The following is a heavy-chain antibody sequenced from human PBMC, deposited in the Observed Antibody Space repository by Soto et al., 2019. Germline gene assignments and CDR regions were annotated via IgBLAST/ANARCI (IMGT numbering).Heavy chain of an antibody. Sequence: QVQLVQSGAEVKKPGSSVKVSCKASGGTLSNYGISWVRQAPGQGLEWVGGIIPVFGTPNYAQKFQGRVTITADESTTTVYMEVSSLTSEDTAVYYCGRGDATKIVVTTDYGMDVWGQGTTVTVSS. D-gene: IGHD3-22*01. J-gene: IGHJ6*02. CDR3: GRGDATKIVVTTDYGMDV. CDR2: IIPVFGTP. CDR1: GGTLSNYG. V-gene: IGHV1-69*12.